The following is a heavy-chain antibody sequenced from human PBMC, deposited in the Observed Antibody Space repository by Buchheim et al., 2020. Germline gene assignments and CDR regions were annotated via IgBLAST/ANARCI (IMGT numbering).Heavy chain of an antibody. V-gene: IGHV1-69*12. CDR3: ASYYYGSGSYYGSLSYYGMDV. CDR1: GGTFSSYA. D-gene: IGHD3-10*01. J-gene: IGHJ6*02. CDR2: IIPIFGTA. Sequence: QVQLVQSGAEVKKPGSSVKVSCKASGGTFSSYAISWVRQAPGQGLEWMGGIIPIFGTANYAQKFQGRVPITADESTSTAYMELSSLRSEDTAVYYCASYYYGSGSYYGSLSYYGMDVWGQGTT.